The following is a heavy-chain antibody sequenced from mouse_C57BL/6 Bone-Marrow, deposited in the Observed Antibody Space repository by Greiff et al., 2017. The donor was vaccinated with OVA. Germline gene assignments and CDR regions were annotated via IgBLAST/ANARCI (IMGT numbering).Heavy chain of an antibody. CDR1: GYAFSSSW. J-gene: IGHJ2*01. D-gene: IGHD1-1*01. CDR2: IYPGDGDT. CDR3: ARWGDFTTVVGDFDY. V-gene: IGHV1-82*01. Sequence: QVQLKQSGPELVKPGASVKISCKASGYAFSSSWMNWVKQRPGKGLGWIGRIYPGDGDTNYNGKFKGKATLTADKSSSTAYMQLSSLTSEDSAVYFCARWGDFTTVVGDFDYWGQGTTLTVSS.